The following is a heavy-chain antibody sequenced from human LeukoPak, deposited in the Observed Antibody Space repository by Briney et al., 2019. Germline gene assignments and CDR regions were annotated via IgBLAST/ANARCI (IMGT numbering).Heavy chain of an antibody. D-gene: IGHD1-26*01. CDR3: SRESGALCSFGY. Sequence: PSETLSLTCCVSGGSISGTNWLSWVRQPPGQGLEWVGQISLAGQTNYNPSLNGRVTMSLDKSSDQLNLHLTSVNAADTATYFCSRESGALCSFGYWGQGALVIVSS. J-gene: IGHJ4*02. V-gene: IGHV4/OR15-8*02. CDR2: ISLAGQT. CDR1: GGSISGTNW.